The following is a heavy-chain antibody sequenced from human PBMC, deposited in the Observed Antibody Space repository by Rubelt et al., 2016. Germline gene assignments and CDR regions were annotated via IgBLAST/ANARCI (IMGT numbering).Heavy chain of an antibody. CDR3: ARELLNGMDV. CDR2: IYYSGST. V-gene: IGHV4-59*06. CDR1: GGSISSYY. D-gene: IGHD3-10*01. J-gene: IGHJ6*02. Sequence: QVQLQESGPGLVKPSETLSLTCTVSGGSISSYYWSWIRQPPGKGLEWIGYIYYSGSTYYNPSLKSRVTISVDTSKNQFSLKLSSVTAADTAVYYCARELLNGMDVWGQGTTVTVSS.